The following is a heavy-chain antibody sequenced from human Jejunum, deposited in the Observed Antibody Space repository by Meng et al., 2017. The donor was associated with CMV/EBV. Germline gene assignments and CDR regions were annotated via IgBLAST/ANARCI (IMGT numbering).Heavy chain of an antibody. CDR1: VFSLSTSGVA. V-gene: IGHV2-5*01. CDR2: IFWNDDK. J-gene: IGHJ4*02. CDR3: SHVTHDSGYYYFDH. Sequence: FSVFSLSTSGVAVCWIRQPPGKALEWLTLIFWNDDKRYSPSQKSRLTITKDTSKNQVVLTMTNMDPVDTATYYCSHVTHDSGYYYFDHWGQGTLVTVSS. D-gene: IGHD5-12*01.